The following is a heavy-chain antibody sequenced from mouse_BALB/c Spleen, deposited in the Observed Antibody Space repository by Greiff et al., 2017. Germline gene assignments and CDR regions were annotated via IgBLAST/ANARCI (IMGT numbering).Heavy chain of an antibody. Sequence: EASGFDFSRYWMSWVRQAPGKGLEWIGEINPDSSTINYTPSLKDKFIISRDNAKNTLYLQMSKVRSEDTALYYCAREVTGQAWFAYWGQGTLVTVSA. D-gene: IGHD2-1*01. V-gene: IGHV4-1*02. CDR3: AREVTGQAWFAY. CDR2: INPDSSTI. J-gene: IGHJ3*01. CDR1: GFDFSRYW.